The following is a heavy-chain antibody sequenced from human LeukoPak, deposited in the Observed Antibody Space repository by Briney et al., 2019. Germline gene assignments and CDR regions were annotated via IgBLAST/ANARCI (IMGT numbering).Heavy chain of an antibody. J-gene: IGHJ4*02. D-gene: IGHD1-26*01. CDR2: IKQDGSEK. CDR3: AKERSIGTYYTFDS. CDR1: EFTFSSYW. Sequence: GGSLRLSCAASEFTFSSYWMSWVRQAPGKGLKWVANIKQDGSEKYYVDSVKGRFTISRDNAKNSLYLQMSSLTAKDTAVYYCAKERSIGTYYTFDSWGQGTLVTVSS. V-gene: IGHV3-7*03.